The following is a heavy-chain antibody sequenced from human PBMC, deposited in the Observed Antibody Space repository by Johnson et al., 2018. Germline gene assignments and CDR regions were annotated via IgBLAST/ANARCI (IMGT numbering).Heavy chain of an antibody. D-gene: IGHD3-22*01. V-gene: IGHV3-48*01. CDR1: GFTFSDYS. CDR3: AKEELEDSSGSPGGYYYMDV. J-gene: IGHJ6*03. CDR2: ISSSRSSTI. Sequence: VQLVQSGGGLVLPGGSLKLSCAASGFTFSDYSMNWVRQAPGKGLEWVSYISSSRSSTIYYAESVKGRFTISRDNSKNTLDLQMNRLRAEDTAGYYCAKEELEDSSGSPGGYYYMDVWGKGTTVTVSS.